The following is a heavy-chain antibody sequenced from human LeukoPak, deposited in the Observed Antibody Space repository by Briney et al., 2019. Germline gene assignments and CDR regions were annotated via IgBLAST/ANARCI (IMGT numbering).Heavy chain of an antibody. Sequence: SETLSLTCGVYGGSFSGDYWSWVRQPPGKGLEWIGEINHSGSASYNPSLKSRVTISVDTSKNQFSLKLSSVTAADTAVYYCARGYGRYYFDYWGQGTLVTVSS. D-gene: IGHD4-17*01. CDR2: INHSGSA. CDR1: GGSFSGDY. CDR3: ARGYGRYYFDY. V-gene: IGHV4-34*01. J-gene: IGHJ4*02.